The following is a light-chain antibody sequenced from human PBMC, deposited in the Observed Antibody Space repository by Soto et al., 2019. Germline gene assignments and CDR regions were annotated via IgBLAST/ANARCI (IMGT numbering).Light chain of an antibody. CDR3: QSYDSSLTTFV. J-gene: IGLJ1*01. CDR1: SSNIGAEYD. V-gene: IGLV1-40*01. Sequence: QSVLTQPPSVSGVPGKRVAISCTGSSSNIGAEYDVHWYQQLPGTAPKRLIYGDNNRPSGVPDRFSGSKAGTSASLAITGLQPEDEADYYCQSYDSSLTTFVFGTGTKVTVL. CDR2: GDN.